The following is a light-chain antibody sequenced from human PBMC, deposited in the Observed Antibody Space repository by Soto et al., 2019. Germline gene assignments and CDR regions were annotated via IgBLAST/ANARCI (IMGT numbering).Light chain of an antibody. V-gene: IGKV1-8*01. CDR2: AAS. CDR1: QGISSY. CDR3: QQYYSYPRT. Sequence: AIRMTQSPSSFSASTGDRVTITCRPSQGISSYLAWYQQKPGKAPKLLIYAASTLQSGVPSRFSGSGSGTDFTLTISCLQSEDFATYYCQQYYSYPRTFGQGTKV. J-gene: IGKJ1*01.